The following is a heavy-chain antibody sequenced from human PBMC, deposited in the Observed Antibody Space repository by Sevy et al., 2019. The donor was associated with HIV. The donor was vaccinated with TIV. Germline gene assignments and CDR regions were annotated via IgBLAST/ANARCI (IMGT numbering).Heavy chain of an antibody. J-gene: IGHJ4*02. CDR3: ARWSISIDY. Sequence: ASVKVSCKASGGTFSSYIVSWVRQAPGQGLEWMGGITPVLVTTNYAHKFQGRVTITADESTSTVYMEMSRLKSEDTAIYYCARWSISIDYWGQGTLVTVSS. V-gene: IGHV1-69*13. CDR2: ITPVLVTT. CDR1: GGTFSSYI.